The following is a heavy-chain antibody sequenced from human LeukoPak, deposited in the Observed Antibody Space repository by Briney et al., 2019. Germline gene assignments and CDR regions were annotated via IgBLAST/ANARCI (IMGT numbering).Heavy chain of an antibody. V-gene: IGHV4-4*07. D-gene: IGHD6-13*01. J-gene: IGHJ4*02. CDR3: ARGDGIAAAGTSI. CDR1: GGSISGYF. CDR2: IYSSGSN. Sequence: SETLSLTCTVSGGSISGYFWTWIRQPAGKGLEWIGRIYSSGSNNYNPSLKSRVTMSLDTSKNHFSLNLTSVTAADTAVYYCARGDGIAAAGTSIWGQGTLVTVSS.